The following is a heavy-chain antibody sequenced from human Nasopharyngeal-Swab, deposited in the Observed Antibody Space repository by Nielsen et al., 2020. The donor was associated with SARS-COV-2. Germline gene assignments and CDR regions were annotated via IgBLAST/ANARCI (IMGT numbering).Heavy chain of an antibody. D-gene: IGHD3-10*01. CDR1: GITVSINY. CDR3: ARVLDGSGPYYGLDV. CDR2: IYSGGST. Sequence: GGSLRLSCTASGITVSINYLNWVRQAPGKGLEWVAVIYSGGSTYYADSVKGRFTISKDNTKNMLYLQMSSLRAEDTAVYYCARVLDGSGPYYGLDVWGQGTTVTVSS. V-gene: IGHV3-66*01. J-gene: IGHJ6*02.